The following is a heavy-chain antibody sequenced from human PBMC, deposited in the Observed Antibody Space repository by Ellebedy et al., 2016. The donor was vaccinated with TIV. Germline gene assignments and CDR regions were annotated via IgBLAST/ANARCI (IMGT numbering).Heavy chain of an antibody. J-gene: IGHJ6*02. CDR3: ARDLSSGSLSMDV. D-gene: IGHD2-15*01. CDR1: GFTFSRFW. Sequence: GESLKISCAASGFTFSRFWLSWVRQAPGKGLEWVANINQDRSEKYYVDSVRGRFTISRDNAKSSLYLQMNNLRVEDTAVYYCARDLSSGSLSMDVWGQGTTVTVSS. CDR2: INQDRSEK. V-gene: IGHV3-7*01.